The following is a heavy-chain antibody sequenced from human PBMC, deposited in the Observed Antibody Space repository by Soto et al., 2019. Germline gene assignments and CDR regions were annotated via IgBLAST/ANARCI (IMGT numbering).Heavy chain of an antibody. V-gene: IGHV3-7*01. CDR3: ARDRGHDCRGDSCHAGPFDY. CDR2: IKQDGSER. CDR1: GFTFSSYW. Sequence: EVQLVESGGGLVQPGGSLRLSCAASGFTFSSYWMSWVRQAPGKGLEWVANIKQDGSERYNVDSVKGRFTISRDNAKNSLYLQMNSLRAEDTAVYYCARDRGHDCRGDSCHAGPFDYWGQGTLVTVSS. D-gene: IGHD2-15*01. J-gene: IGHJ4*02.